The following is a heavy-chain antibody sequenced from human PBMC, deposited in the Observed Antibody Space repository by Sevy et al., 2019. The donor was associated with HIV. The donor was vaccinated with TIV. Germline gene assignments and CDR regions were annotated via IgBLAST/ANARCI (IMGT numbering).Heavy chain of an antibody. V-gene: IGHV3-30-3*01. Sequence: GGSLRRSCAASGFTFSSYAMHWVRQAPGKGLEWVAVISYDGSNKYYADSVKGRFTISRDNSKNTLYLQMNSLRAEDTAVYYCARTFSPRGYSYGYSYYYYGMDVWGQGTTVTVSS. CDR1: GFTFSSYA. J-gene: IGHJ6*02. D-gene: IGHD5-18*01. CDR3: ARTFSPRGYSYGYSYYYYGMDV. CDR2: ISYDGSNK.